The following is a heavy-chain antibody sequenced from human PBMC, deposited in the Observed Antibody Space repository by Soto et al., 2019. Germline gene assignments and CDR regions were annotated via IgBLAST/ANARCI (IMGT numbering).Heavy chain of an antibody. CDR2: IWYDGSNK. D-gene: IGHD3-10*01. Sequence: QVQLVESGGGVVQPGRSLRLSCAASGFTFSSYGMHWVRQAPGKGLEWVAVIWYDGSNKYYADSVKGRFTISRDNSKNTLYLQMNSLRAEDTAVYYCARVGVPYITMVRGVIRGVDVW. CDR1: GFTFSSYG. CDR3: ARVGVPYITMVRGVIRGVDV. V-gene: IGHV3-33*01. J-gene: IGHJ6*01.